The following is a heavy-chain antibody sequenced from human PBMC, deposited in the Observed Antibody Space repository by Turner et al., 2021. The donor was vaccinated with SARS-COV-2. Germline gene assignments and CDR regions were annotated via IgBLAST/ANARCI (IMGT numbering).Heavy chain of an antibody. CDR1: GGSISSRSYF. J-gene: IGHJ4*02. CDR2: IYYSGST. D-gene: IGHD3-22*01. V-gene: IGHV4-39*01. Sequence: QLQLQESGPGLVKPSETLSLTCTVSGGSISSRSYFWGWIRHPPGKGLEWIGSIYYSGSTYHNPSLKSRVTISVDTSKNQFSLKLSSVTAADTAVYYCARNSPKWYYYDSSGYYDYWGQGTLVTVSS. CDR3: ARNSPKWYYYDSSGYYDY.